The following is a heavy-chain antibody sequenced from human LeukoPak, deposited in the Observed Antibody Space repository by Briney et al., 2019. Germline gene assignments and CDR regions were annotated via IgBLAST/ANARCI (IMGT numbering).Heavy chain of an antibody. CDR3: ARDLIPFMARGVIWFDP. CDR1: GYTFTGYY. Sequence: GASVKVSCKASGYTFTGYYMHWVRQAPGQGLEWMGWINPNSGGTNYAQKFQGRVTMTRDTSISTAYMELSRLRSDDTAVYYCARDLIPFMARGVIWFDPWGQGTLVTVSS. J-gene: IGHJ5*02. CDR2: INPNSGGT. V-gene: IGHV1-2*02. D-gene: IGHD3-10*01.